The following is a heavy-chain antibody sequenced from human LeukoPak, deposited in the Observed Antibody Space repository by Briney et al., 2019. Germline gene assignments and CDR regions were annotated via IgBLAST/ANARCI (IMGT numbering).Heavy chain of an antibody. CDR1: GFAFSSYA. CDR2: ISYDGIIE. CDR3: ARDRYSGSYFYTLDIDY. J-gene: IGHJ4*02. V-gene: IGHV3-30*04. D-gene: IGHD1-26*01. Sequence: PGGSLRLSCAASGFAFSSYAMHWVRQAPGKGLEWVAIISYDGIIEDYSDSVKGRFTISRDNFKNTLFLQMNSLRDEDTAVYYCARDRYSGSYFYTLDIDYWGQGTLVTVSS.